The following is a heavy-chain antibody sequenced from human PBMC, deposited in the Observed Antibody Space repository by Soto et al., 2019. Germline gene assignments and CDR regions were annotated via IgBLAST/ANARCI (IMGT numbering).Heavy chain of an antibody. CDR2: ISGSGGNT. CDR3: AKDTGYCSSTSCYGFDY. J-gene: IGHJ4*02. V-gene: IGHV3-23*01. CDR1: GFTFSSYA. D-gene: IGHD2-2*01. Sequence: GGSLRLSCAASGFTFSSYAMSWVRQAPGKGLEWVSAISGSGGNTYYADSVKGRFTISRDNSKNTLYLQMNSLRAEDTAVYYCAKDTGYCSSTSCYGFDYWGQGTLVTVSS.